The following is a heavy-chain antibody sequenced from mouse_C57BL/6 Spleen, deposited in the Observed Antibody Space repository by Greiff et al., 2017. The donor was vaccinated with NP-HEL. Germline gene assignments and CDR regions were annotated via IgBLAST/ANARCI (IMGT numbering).Heavy chain of an antibody. Sequence: VQLQQSGPELVKPGASVKISCKASGYSFTGYYMNWVKQSPEKSLEWIGEINPSTGGTTYNQKFKAKATLTVDKSSSTAYMQLKSLTSEDSAVYYCARPYYGSSPFDYWGQGTTLTVSS. CDR3: ARPYYGSSPFDY. CDR1: GYSFTGYY. CDR2: INPSTGGT. D-gene: IGHD1-1*01. J-gene: IGHJ2*01. V-gene: IGHV1-42*01.